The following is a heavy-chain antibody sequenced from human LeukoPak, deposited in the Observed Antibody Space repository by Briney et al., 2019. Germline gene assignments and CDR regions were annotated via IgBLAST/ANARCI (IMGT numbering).Heavy chain of an antibody. D-gene: IGHD3-9*01. CDR1: GLNFSSYG. Sequence: GRSLRLSCAASGLNFSSYGMHWVRQAPGKGLEWVTSIWFDGSNIHYADSVKGRVIISRDNSKSALYLQMNSLRAEDTAIYYCARDSRPMAMTGPFDHWGQGALVTVSS. V-gene: IGHV3-33*01. CDR3: ARDSRPMAMTGPFDH. J-gene: IGHJ4*02. CDR2: IWFDGSNI.